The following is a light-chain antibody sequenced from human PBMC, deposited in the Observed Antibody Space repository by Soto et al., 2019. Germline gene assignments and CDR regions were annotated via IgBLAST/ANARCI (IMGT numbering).Light chain of an antibody. J-gene: IGKJ1*01. CDR2: DAS. Sequence: DIQMTQSPSTLSASVGDRVTITCRAGQSISDWLAWYQQEPGKAPNLLIYDASSLESGVPSRFSGSGSGTEFTLTISSLQPDDFATYYCLQYSSYWTLGQGTKVDIK. V-gene: IGKV1-5*01. CDR3: LQYSSYWT. CDR1: QSISDW.